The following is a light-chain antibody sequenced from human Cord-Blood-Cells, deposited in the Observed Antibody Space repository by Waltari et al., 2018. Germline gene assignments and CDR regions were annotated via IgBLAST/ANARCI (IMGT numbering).Light chain of an antibody. CDR1: QSVSSN. V-gene: IGKV3-15*01. J-gene: IGKJ2*03. CDR3: QQYNNYLYS. Sequence: EIVMTQSPATLSVSPEHRATLPCMASQSVSSNLAWYQQKPVQAPRLLIYGASARATGIPARFSGSRSGSESTLTISSVQSEDCTVYYCQQYNNYLYSFAQGTKLEIK. CDR2: GAS.